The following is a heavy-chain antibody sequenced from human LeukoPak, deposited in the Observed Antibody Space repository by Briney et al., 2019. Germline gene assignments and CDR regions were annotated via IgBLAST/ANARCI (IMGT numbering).Heavy chain of an antibody. CDR2: IIPILGIA. Sequence: GASVKVSCKASGGTFSSYAISWVRQAPGQGLEWMGRIIPILGIANYAQKFQGRATITADKSPSTAYMELSSLRSEDTAVYYCAILTVVTPFDYWGQGTLVTVSS. D-gene: IGHD4-23*01. CDR3: AILTVVTPFDY. J-gene: IGHJ4*02. CDR1: GGTFSSYA. V-gene: IGHV1-69*04.